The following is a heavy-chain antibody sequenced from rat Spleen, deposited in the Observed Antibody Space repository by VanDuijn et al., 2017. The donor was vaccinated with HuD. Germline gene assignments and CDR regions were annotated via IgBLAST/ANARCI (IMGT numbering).Heavy chain of an antibody. Sequence: EVQLVESGGGLVQPGRSLKLSCEASGFTFSRYWMYWVRQAPGKGLEWVSSIDPDGGRTYYPDSVKGRFSISRDNARNTLYLQMDSLRSEDTATYYCARHTYYGYYFDYWGQGVMVTVSS. V-gene: IGHV5-58*01. CDR2: IDPDGGRT. CDR1: GFTFSRYW. CDR3: ARHTYYGYYFDY. D-gene: IGHD1-9*01. J-gene: IGHJ2*01.